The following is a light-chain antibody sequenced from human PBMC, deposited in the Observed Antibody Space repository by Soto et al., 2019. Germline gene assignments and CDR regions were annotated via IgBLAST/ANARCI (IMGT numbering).Light chain of an antibody. CDR3: QQSRSTLRT. V-gene: IGKV1-39*01. CDR2: TTS. CDR1: QSISYY. Sequence: DIQMTQSPSSLSASVGDRVTITCRASQSISYYLKWYQQKPGRAPRLLIYTTSSLQSGVPSKFSGSASGTDFTLTISSLHPEDFATYYCQQSRSTLRTFGQGTKVDI. J-gene: IGKJ1*01.